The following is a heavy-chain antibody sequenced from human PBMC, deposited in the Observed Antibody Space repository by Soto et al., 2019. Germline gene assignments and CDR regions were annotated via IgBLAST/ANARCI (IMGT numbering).Heavy chain of an antibody. CDR2: ISSSSSYI. V-gene: IGHV3-21*01. D-gene: IGHD6-13*01. Sequence: EVQLVESGGGLVKPGGSLRLSCAASGFTFSSYSMNWVRQAPGKGLEWVSSISSSSSYIYYADSVKGRFTISRDNAKNSLYLQMNSLRAEDTAVYYCARDVYSRSRYFDYWGQGTLVTVSS. J-gene: IGHJ4*02. CDR3: ARDVYSRSRYFDY. CDR1: GFTFSSYS.